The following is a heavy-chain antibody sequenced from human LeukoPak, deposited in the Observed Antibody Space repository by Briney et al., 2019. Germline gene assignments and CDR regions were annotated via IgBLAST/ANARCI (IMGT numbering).Heavy chain of an antibody. Sequence: PSETLSLTCTVSGGSVSSGSYYWSWIRQPPGKGLEWIGYIYYSGSTYYNPSLKSRVTISVDTSKNQFSLKLSSVTAADTAVYYCARDGRGGTKIDYWGQGTLVTVSS. V-gene: IGHV4-61*01. CDR1: GGSVSSGSYY. CDR2: IYYSGST. J-gene: IGHJ4*02. CDR3: ARDGRGGTKIDY. D-gene: IGHD1-26*01.